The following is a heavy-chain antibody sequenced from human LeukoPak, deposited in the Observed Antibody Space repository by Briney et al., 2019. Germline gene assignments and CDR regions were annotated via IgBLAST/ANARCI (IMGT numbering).Heavy chain of an antibody. V-gene: IGHV3-30-3*01. Sequence: AGGSLRLSCAASGLTFSSYAMNWVRQAPGKGLEWVAVISYDGSDKYYPDSVKGRFTISRDNSRKTVSLQMNSLRAEDTAVYYCAKGASIQLWVIDYWGQGTLVTVSS. D-gene: IGHD5-24*01. CDR1: GLTFSSYA. CDR2: ISYDGSDK. CDR3: AKGASIQLWVIDY. J-gene: IGHJ4*02.